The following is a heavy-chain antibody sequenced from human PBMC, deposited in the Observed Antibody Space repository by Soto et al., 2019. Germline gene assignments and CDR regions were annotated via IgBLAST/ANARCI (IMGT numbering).Heavy chain of an antibody. J-gene: IGHJ6*03. CDR3: AKGTGCSGGSCVDPMEYYYYMDV. V-gene: IGHV3-23*01. CDR2: ISGSGGST. CDR1: GFTFSSYA. Sequence: SGFTFSSYAMSWVRQAPGKGLEWVSAISGSGGSTYYADSVKGRFTISRDNSKNTLYLQMNSLRAEDTAVYYCAKGTGCSGGSCVDPMEYYYYMDVWGKVNTVTVS. D-gene: IGHD2-15*01.